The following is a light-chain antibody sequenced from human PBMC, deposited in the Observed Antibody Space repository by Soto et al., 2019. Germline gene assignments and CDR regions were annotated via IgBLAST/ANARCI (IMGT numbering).Light chain of an antibody. CDR1: QSLVYNSNNKNY. CDR3: HQYYSVPLT. Sequence: DIVMTPSPDSLAVSLGERATIHCKSSQSLVYNSNNKNYLAWYQQEPGQPPKLPIYWASTRESGVPDRFSGSGSGTDFTLTISNLQAEDVAVYYCHQYYSVPLTFGGGTKVEIK. J-gene: IGKJ4*01. V-gene: IGKV4-1*01. CDR2: WAS.